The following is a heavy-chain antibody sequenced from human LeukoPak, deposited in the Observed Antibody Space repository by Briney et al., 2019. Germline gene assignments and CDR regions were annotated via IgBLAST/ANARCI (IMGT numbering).Heavy chain of an antibody. CDR3: ARDEALAFDI. J-gene: IGHJ3*02. CDR2: INHRGST. CDR1: GGSFSGYY. V-gene: IGHV4-34*01. Sequence: SETLSLTCAVYGGSFSGYYWSWIRQPPGKGLEWIGEINHRGSTNYNPSLKSRVTVSLDTSKNQFSLKLSSVTAADTAVYYCARDEALAFDIWGQGTMVTVSS.